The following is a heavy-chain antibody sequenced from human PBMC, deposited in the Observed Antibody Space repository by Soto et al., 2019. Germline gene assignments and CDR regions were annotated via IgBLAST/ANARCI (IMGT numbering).Heavy chain of an antibody. D-gene: IGHD2-15*01. Sequence: QVQLVESGGGVVQPGRSLRLSCAASGFTFSSYGMHWVRQAPGKGLEWVAVIWYDGSNKYYADSVKGRFTISRDNSKNRRYLQMHSLRAEETAVYYCATLGYCSGGSRGDVVYWGQGTLVTVSS. CDR1: GFTFSSYG. J-gene: IGHJ4*02. V-gene: IGHV3-33*01. CDR2: IWYDGSNK. CDR3: ATLGYCSGGSRGDVVY.